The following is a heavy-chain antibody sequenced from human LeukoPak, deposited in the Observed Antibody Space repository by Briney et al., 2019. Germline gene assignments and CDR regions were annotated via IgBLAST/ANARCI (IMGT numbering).Heavy chain of an antibody. CDR3: SRVASNCMDV. V-gene: IGHV4-59*01. CDR1: GGSISSYY. CDR2: IRDSDST. J-gene: IGHJ6*03. Sequence: SETLSLTCTVSGGSISSYYWSWVRQPPGKGLEWIGYIRDSDSTNYNPSLKSLVTISIDTSKNQFSLKLRSVTAADTAVYSCSRVASNCMDVWGKGSPVTVSS.